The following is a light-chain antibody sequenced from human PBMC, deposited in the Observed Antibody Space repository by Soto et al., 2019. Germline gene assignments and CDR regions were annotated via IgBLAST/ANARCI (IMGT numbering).Light chain of an antibody. J-gene: IGLJ3*02. CDR2: ETN. V-gene: IGLV2-8*01. Sequence: QSGLTQPPSASGSPGQSVTISCTGTSSDVGGYNYVTWYQQHPGKAPKLMIYETNKRPSGAPDRFSGSKSGNTASLTVSGLQAEDEAYYYCSSYAGSNNLVFGGGTKVTVL. CDR3: SSYAGSNNLV. CDR1: SSDVGGYNY.